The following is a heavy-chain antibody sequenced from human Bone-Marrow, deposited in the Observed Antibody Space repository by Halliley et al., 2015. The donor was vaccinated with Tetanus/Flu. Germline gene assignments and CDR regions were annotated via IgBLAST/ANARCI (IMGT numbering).Heavy chain of an antibody. V-gene: IGHV4-39*01. CDR3: ARHYRHWLFDY. J-gene: IGHJ4*02. D-gene: IGHD3-16*02. Sequence: TLSLTCNVSGVSLTSSSYYWGWIRQPPGKGLEWIGSLYYSGSTYYNPSLKSRVTISVDTSKNHLSLNLNSVTAADTAVYYCARHYRHWLFDYWGQGTLVTVSS. CDR1: GVSLTSSSYY. CDR2: LYYSGST.